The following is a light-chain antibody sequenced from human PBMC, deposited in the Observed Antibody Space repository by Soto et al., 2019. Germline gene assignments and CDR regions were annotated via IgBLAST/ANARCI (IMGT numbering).Light chain of an antibody. V-gene: IGKV3-11*01. Sequence: DIVLTQSPVTLSLSPWERATLSCRASQSFRGLLDWYQQKPGQAPRLLMYDAYNRATGIPPRFSGSGSGTDFTLTISSLEPEDSAVYYCQQRHMWPITFGQGTRLEIK. J-gene: IGKJ5*01. CDR2: DAY. CDR3: QQRHMWPIT. CDR1: QSFRGL.